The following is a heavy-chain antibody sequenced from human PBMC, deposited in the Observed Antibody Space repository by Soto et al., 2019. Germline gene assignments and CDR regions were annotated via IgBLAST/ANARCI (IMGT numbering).Heavy chain of an antibody. CDR1: GGSFSGYY. J-gene: IGHJ4*02. Sequence: SETLSLTCAVYGGSFSGYYWSWIRQPPGKGLEWIGEINHSGSTNYNPSLKSRVTISVDTSKNQFSLKLSSVTAADTAVYYCARGQYSSSWYVYWGQGTLVTVSS. CDR2: INHSGST. CDR3: ARGQYSSSWYVY. V-gene: IGHV4-34*01. D-gene: IGHD6-13*01.